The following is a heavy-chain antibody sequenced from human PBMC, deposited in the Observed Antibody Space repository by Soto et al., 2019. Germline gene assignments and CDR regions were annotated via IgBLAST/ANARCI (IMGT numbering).Heavy chain of an antibody. CDR2: ISGSGGST. D-gene: IGHD2-2*01. CDR3: AKAGYCSSTSCYDYYYYGMDV. V-gene: IGHV3-23*01. J-gene: IGHJ6*02. CDR1: GFTFSSYA. Sequence: GGSLRLPCAASGFTFSSYAMSSVRQAPGNSQVWLSAISGSGGSTYYADSVKGRFTISRDNSKNTLYLQMNSLRAEDTAVYYCAKAGYCSSTSCYDYYYYGMDVWGQGPTVTVSS.